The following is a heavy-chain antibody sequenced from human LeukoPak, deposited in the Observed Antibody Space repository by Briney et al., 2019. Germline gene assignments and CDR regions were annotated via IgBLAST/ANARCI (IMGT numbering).Heavy chain of an antibody. CDR1: GFTFYYYA. D-gene: IGHD5-24*01. J-gene: IGHJ4*02. V-gene: IGHV3-23*01. CDR3: ARAGEMASNSGSDY. Sequence: GGSLRLSCAASGFTFYYYAMNWVRQAPGKGLEWVATISNNGGSKYYVDSVRGRFTISRDNSKNRLSLQMNSLRADDTAIYYGARAGEMASNSGSDYWGQGTLVTVSS. CDR2: ISNNGGSK.